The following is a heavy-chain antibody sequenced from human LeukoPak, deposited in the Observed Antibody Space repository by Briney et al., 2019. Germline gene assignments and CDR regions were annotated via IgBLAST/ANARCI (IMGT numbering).Heavy chain of an antibody. J-gene: IGHJ5*02. Sequence: GGSLRLSCAASGFTFSSYSMNWVRQAPGKGLEWVSYISSSSSTIYYADSVKGRFTISRDNAKNSLYLQMNSLRAEDTAVYYCARETRTYYYGSRNWFDPWGQGTLVTVSS. V-gene: IGHV3-48*01. D-gene: IGHD3-10*01. CDR2: ISSSSSTI. CDR1: GFTFSSYS. CDR3: ARETRTYYYGSRNWFDP.